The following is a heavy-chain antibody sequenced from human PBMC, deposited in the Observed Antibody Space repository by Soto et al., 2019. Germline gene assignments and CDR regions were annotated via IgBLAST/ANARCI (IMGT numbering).Heavy chain of an antibody. V-gene: IGHV1-8*01. D-gene: IGHD3-10*01. CDR3: ARVQIDYFGSRSYFFNDF. CDR2: MNPNSGNT. Sequence: ASVKVSCKASGYTFTNYDINWVRQATGQGLEWMGWMNPNSGNTGYAQKFQGRVTMTWNTSINTAYMELSSLRSEDTALYYCARVQIDYFGSRSYFFNDFWGQGILVSVSS. CDR1: GYTFTNYD. J-gene: IGHJ4*02.